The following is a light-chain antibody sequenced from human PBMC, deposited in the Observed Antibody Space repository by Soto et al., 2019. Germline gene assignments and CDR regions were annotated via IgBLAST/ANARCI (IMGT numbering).Light chain of an antibody. Sequence: QSALTQPASVSGSPGQSITISCTGTSSDVGGYNYVSWYQQQPGKAPKLIIYDVSSRPSGVSNRFSGSKSGNTASLTISGLQAEDEADYYCTSYTSSGPLVVFGGGTKVTVL. J-gene: IGLJ2*01. CDR3: TSYTSSGPLVV. V-gene: IGLV2-14*01. CDR1: SSDVGGYNY. CDR2: DVS.